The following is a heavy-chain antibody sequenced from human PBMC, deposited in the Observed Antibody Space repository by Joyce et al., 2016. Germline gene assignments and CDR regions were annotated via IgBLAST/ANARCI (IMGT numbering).Heavy chain of an antibody. CDR1: GYTFTNND. Sequence: QVQLVQSGAEVTKPGASVKVSCKASGYTFTNNDIHWVRQAPGQSLEWMGWVSADSGNTKYSQKFQGRLTFTRDTSATTAYMELSSLTIEDTAFYYCARGRTLLDWGQGTLVSVSS. J-gene: IGHJ4*02. D-gene: IGHD2-15*01. CDR3: ARGRTLLD. V-gene: IGHV1-3*01. CDR2: VSADSGNT.